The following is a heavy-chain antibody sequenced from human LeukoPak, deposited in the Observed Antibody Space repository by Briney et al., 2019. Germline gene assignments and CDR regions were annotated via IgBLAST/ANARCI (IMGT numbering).Heavy chain of an antibody. J-gene: IGHJ4*02. CDR2: ISYDGKNM. CDR3: ASYDILTGYHSPFDY. V-gene: IGHV3-30*03. Sequence: GGSLRLSCAASGFTFSSNGMHWVRQAPGKGLEWVAVISYDGKNMYYADPVKGRFTISRGNSQNTLYLQMNSLRVEDTGVYYCASYDILTGYHSPFDYWGQGSLVTVSS. CDR1: GFTFSSNG. D-gene: IGHD3-9*01.